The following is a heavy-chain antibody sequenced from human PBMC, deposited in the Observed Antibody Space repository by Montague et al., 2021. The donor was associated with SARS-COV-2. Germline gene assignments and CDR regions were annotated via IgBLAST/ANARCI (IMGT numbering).Heavy chain of an antibody. V-gene: IGHV4-39*01. D-gene: IGHD6-19*01. Sequence: SETLSLTCTVSGGSISSNCYYWGRHPPPPGQEWKGNVSNNYSRNTYHNPKIQIRITIPVDTSKNQFSLKLSSVTAADTAVYYCARPWGQWLLCEYYFDYWGQGTLVTVSS. CDR1: GGSISSNCYY. CDR2: NNYSRNT. J-gene: IGHJ4*02. CDR3: ARPWGQWLLCEYYFDY.